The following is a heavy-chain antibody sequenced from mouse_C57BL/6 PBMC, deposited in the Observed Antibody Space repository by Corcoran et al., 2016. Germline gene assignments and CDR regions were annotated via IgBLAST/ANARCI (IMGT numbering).Heavy chain of an antibody. CDR3: APLYYYGSSSFAY. V-gene: IGHV1-81*01. D-gene: IGHD1-1*01. J-gene: IGHJ3*01. CDR1: GYTFTSYG. Sequence: QVQLQQSGAELARPGASVKLSCKASGYTFTSYGISWVKQRTGQGLEWIGEIYPRSGNTYYNEKFKGKATLTADKSSSTAYMELRSLTSEDSAVYFFAPLYYYGSSSFAYWGQGTLVTVSA. CDR2: IYPRSGNT.